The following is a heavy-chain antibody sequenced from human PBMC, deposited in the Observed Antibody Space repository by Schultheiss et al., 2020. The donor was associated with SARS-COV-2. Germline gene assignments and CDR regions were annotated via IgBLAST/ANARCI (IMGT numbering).Heavy chain of an antibody. CDR3: ARMVVPAASSPVDY. Sequence: GGSLRLSCAASGFPFSNYAMTWIRQAPGKGLEGVAAISASAFSTYYADSMKGRFTISRDNAKNSLYLQMNSLRAEDTAVYYCARMVVPAASSPVDYWGQGTLVTVSS. J-gene: IGHJ4*02. CDR2: ISASAFST. CDR1: GFPFSNYA. V-gene: IGHV3-23*01. D-gene: IGHD2-2*01.